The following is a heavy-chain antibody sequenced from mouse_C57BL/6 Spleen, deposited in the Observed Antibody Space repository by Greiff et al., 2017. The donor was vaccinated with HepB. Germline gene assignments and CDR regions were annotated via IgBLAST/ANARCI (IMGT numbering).Heavy chain of an antibody. D-gene: IGHD2-4*01. J-gene: IGHJ4*01. CDR1: GYTFTSYW. Sequence: VQLQQPGAELVMPGASVKLSCKASGYTFTSYWMHWVKQRPGQGLEWIGEIDPSDSYTNYNQKFKGKSTLTVDKSSSTAYMQLSSLTSEDSAVYYCARRDYDDGAPYYAMDYWGQGTSVTVSS. CDR2: IDPSDSYT. CDR3: ARRDYDDGAPYYAMDY. V-gene: IGHV1-69*01.